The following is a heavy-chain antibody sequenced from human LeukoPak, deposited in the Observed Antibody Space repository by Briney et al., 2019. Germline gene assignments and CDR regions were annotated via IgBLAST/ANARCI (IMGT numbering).Heavy chain of an antibody. CDR2: IYHDRTA. CDR1: GDSITAPKW. J-gene: IGHJ4*02. CDR3: VGRGLYGGTWLFEY. Sequence: SETLSLTCTVSGDSITAPKWWSWVRQAPGEGLEWIGEIYHDRTASFNPSLKSRITISVDKSANQFFLNLNSVSATDTAVYYCVGRGLYGGTWLFEYWGQGALVTVSS. V-gene: IGHV4-4*02. D-gene: IGHD2-8*01.